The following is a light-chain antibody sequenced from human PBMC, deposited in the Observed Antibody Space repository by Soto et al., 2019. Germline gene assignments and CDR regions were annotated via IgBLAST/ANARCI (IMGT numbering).Light chain of an antibody. Sequence: DIQMTQSPSTRSVSVVDVVTITFRASQTISSSLAWYHQRPGKAPKLLIYKASTLKSGVPSRFSGCGSGTEFTLTISSLQPDDFATYYCQHYNSYSEAFGQGTKVDIK. J-gene: IGKJ1*01. V-gene: IGKV1-5*03. CDR3: QHYNSYSEA. CDR2: KAS. CDR1: QTISSS.